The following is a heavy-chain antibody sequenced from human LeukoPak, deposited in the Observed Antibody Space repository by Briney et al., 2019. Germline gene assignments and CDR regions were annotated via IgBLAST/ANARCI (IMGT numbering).Heavy chain of an antibody. J-gene: IGHJ6*03. Sequence: SETLSLTCTVSGGSISSSSYYWGWTRQPPGKGLEWIGSIYYSGSTYYNPSLKSRVTISVDTSKNQFSLKLSSVTAADTAVYYCAGEPSDDYYYYYMDVWGKGTTVTISS. CDR3: AGEPSDDYYYYYMDV. V-gene: IGHV4-39*07. CDR2: IYYSGST. CDR1: GGSISSSSYY.